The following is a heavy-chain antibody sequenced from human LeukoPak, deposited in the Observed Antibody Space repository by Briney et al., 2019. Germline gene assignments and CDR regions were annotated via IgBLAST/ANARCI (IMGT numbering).Heavy chain of an antibody. CDR2: ISAYNGNT. CDR1: GYTFTSYG. Sequence: ASVKVSCKASGYTFTSYGISWVRQAPGQGLEWMGWISAYNGNTNYAQKLQGRVTMTTDTSTSTAYMELRSLRSEDTAVYYCARGRLRYCGGDCYSAEYFQHWGQGTLVTVSS. CDR3: ARGRLRYCGGDCYSAEYFQH. V-gene: IGHV1-18*01. J-gene: IGHJ1*01. D-gene: IGHD2-21*01.